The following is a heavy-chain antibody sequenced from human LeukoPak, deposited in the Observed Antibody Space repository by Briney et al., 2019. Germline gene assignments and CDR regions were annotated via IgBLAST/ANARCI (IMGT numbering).Heavy chain of an antibody. CDR1: GFTFSSYA. V-gene: IGHV3-23*01. CDR2: VRGSGTDT. D-gene: IGHD5-12*01. J-gene: IGHJ4*02. Sequence: PGGSLRLSCAASGFTFSSYAMHWVRQAPGKGLEWVSAVRGSGTDTYYADSVKGRFTISRDNSKNTLYLQMNSLRAEDTAIYYCAKTSRRDSAYDSPFDYWGQGTLVTVSS. CDR3: AKTSRRDSAYDSPFDY.